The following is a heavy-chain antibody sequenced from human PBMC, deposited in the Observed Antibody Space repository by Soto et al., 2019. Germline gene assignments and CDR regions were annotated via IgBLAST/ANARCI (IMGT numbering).Heavy chain of an antibody. D-gene: IGHD3-3*01. CDR2: INHSGST. CDR3: ARAYYDFWSGYNYYYYGMDV. CDR1: GGTFSGYY. J-gene: IGHJ6*02. V-gene: IGHV4-34*01. Sequence: PSEALSLTCAVYGGTFSGYYWSGIRQPPGEGLEWIGEINHSGSTNYNPSLKSRVTISVDTSKNQFSLKLSSVTAADTAVYYCARAYYDFWSGYNYYYYGMDVWGQGTTVT.